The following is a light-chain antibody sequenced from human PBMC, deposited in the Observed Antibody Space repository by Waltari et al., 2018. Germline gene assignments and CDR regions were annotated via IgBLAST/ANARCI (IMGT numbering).Light chain of an antibody. J-gene: IGLJ3*02. CDR3: VLYMGSGISV. Sequence: QTVVTQEPSFSVSPGWTVTLTCGLISGSFSHRFYPTWYQQTPGQAPRTLIYSTNSRSSGVPDRSSGSILGNKAALTITGAQADDESDYYCVLYMGSGISVFGGGTKLTVL. CDR2: STN. V-gene: IGLV8-61*01. CDR1: SGSFSHRFY.